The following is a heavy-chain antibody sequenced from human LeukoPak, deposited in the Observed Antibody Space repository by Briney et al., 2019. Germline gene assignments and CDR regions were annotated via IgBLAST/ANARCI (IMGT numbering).Heavy chain of an antibody. CDR3: ARDQNYYDSSSYENWFDP. J-gene: IGHJ5*02. D-gene: IGHD3-22*01. CDR1: GGSFSGYY. CDR2: IYYSGST. V-gene: IGHV4-59*01. Sequence: SETLSLTCAVYGGSFSGYYWSWIRQPPGKGLEWIGYIYYSGSTNYNPSLKSRVTISVDTSKNQFSLKLSSVTAADTAVYYCARDQNYYDSSSYENWFDPWGQGTLVTVSS.